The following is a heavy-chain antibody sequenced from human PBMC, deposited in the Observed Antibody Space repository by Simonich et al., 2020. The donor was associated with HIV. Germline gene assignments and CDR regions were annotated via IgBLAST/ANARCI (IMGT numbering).Heavy chain of an antibody. V-gene: IGHV4-34*01. CDR2: INHSRST. J-gene: IGHJ4*02. CDR1: GGSFSDYY. CDR3: ASCGGDCYHFDY. Sequence: QVQLQQWGAGLLQPSETLSLTCAVYGGSFSDYYWSWIRQPPGKGLEWIGEINHSRSTNYNPSLKSRVTISVDTSKNQFSLKLSSETAADTAVYYCASCGGDCYHFDYWGQGTLVTVSS. D-gene: IGHD2-21*02.